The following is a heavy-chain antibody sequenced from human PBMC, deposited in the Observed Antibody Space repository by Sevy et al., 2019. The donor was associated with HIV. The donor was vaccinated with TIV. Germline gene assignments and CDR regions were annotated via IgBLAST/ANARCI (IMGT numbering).Heavy chain of an antibody. D-gene: IGHD3-10*01. CDR1: GGSISSGGYS. J-gene: IGHJ4*02. V-gene: IGHV4-30-2*01. Sequence: KQSQTLSLTCAVSGGSISSGGYSWSWIRQPPGKGLEWIGYIYHSGSTYYNPSLKSRVTISVDRSKNQFSLKLSSVTAADTAVYYCARDNGSGGYYVDYWGQGTLVTVSS. CDR2: IYHSGST. CDR3: ARDNGSGGYYVDY.